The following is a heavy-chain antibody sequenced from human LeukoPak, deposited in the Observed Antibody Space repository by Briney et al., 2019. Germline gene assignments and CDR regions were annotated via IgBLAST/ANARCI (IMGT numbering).Heavy chain of an antibody. V-gene: IGHV1-69*05. CDR3: AGSYYYDSSGYYS. CDR1: GGTFSSYA. CDR2: IIPIFGTA. J-gene: IGHJ4*02. D-gene: IGHD3-22*01. Sequence: SVRVSCKASGGTFSSYAISWVRQAPGQGLEWMGGIIPIFGTANYAQKFQGRVTITTDESTSTAYMELSSLRSEDTAVYYCAGSYYYDSSGYYSWGQGTLVTVSS.